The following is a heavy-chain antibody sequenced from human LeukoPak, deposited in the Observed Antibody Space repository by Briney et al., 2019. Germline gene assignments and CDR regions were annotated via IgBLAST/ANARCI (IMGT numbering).Heavy chain of an antibody. D-gene: IGHD3-16*02. V-gene: IGHV1-8*01. CDR2: MNPNSGNT. Sequence: GASVKVSCKASGYTFTSYDINWVRQATGQGLEWMGWMNPNSGNTGYAQKFQGRVTMTRNTSISTAYMELSSLRSEDMAVYYCARETYDYVWDSYRWFDSWGQGSLVTVSS. CDR3: ARETYDYVWDSYRWFDS. J-gene: IGHJ5*01. CDR1: GYTFTSYD.